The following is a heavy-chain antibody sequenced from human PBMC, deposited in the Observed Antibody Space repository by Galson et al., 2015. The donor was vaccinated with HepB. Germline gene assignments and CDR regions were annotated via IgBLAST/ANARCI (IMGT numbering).Heavy chain of an antibody. Sequence: ETLSLTCSVSAGSVTSSNYYWGWIRQPPGKGLEWIGAFSYSGNTYYNPSLRSRVTISVNTSKHQVSLKLTSVTAADTAMYYCARHVTYWGTICYADFWGQGILVTVSS. V-gene: IGHV4-39*01. CDR2: FSYSGNT. D-gene: IGHD2-2*01. CDR1: AGSVTSSNYY. CDR3: ARHVTYWGTICYADF. J-gene: IGHJ4*02.